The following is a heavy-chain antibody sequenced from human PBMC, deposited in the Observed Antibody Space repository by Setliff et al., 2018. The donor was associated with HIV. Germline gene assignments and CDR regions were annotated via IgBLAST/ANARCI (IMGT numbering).Heavy chain of an antibody. Sequence: ASVKVSCKASGYTFTSYGINWVRQAPGQGLEWMGWISAYNGDTHYAQKFQGRVTMTTDTSTSAAYLELRSLRSDDTAIYYCARVRTYSDFYYPAPIPSYYFDFWGQGTLVTVPQ. V-gene: IGHV1-18*01. CDR3: ARVRTYSDFYYPAPIPSYYFDF. CDR1: GYTFTSYG. D-gene: IGHD1-26*01. CDR2: ISAYNGDT. J-gene: IGHJ4*02.